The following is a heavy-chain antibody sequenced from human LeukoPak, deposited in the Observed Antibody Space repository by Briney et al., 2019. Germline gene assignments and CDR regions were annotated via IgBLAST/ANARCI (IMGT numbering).Heavy chain of an antibody. D-gene: IGHD3-22*01. CDR2: INHSGST. V-gene: IGHV4-34*01. Sequence: SETLSLTCAVYGGSFSGYYWSWIRQPPGKGLEWIEEINHSGSTNYNPSLKSRVTISVDTSKNQFSLKLSSVTAADTAVYYCARGDSQSDYWGQGTLVTVSS. CDR3: ARGDSQSDY. CDR1: GGSFSGYY. J-gene: IGHJ4*02.